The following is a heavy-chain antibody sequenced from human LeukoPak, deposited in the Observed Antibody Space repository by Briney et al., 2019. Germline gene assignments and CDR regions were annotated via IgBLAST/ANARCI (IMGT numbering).Heavy chain of an antibody. V-gene: IGHV3-30*04. CDR2: ISYDGSNK. CDR3: ARREDYYDSSGSIF. J-gene: IGHJ4*02. D-gene: IGHD3-22*01. CDR1: GFTFSRYG. Sequence: GGSLRLSCAASGFTFSRYGMHWVRQAPGKGLEWVTAISYDGSNKYYADSVKGRFTISRDNSKNTLYVQMNSLRAEDTAVYYCARREDYYDSSGSIFWGQGTLVTVSS.